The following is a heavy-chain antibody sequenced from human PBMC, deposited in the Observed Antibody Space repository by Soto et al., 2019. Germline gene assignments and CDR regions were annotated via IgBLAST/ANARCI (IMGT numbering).Heavy chain of an antibody. CDR3: ARDRGYNWNYGWFDP. J-gene: IGHJ5*02. CDR1: GYTFSSYG. D-gene: IGHD1-7*01. V-gene: IGHV1-18*01. CDR2: ISAYNGNT. Sequence: QVPLAQSGAEVKKPGASVKVSCKASGYTFSSYGISWVRQAPGQGLEWMGRISAYNGNTNYAQKLQGRVTMTTDTSTSTAYMELRSLRSDDTAVYYCARDRGYNWNYGWFDPWGQGTLVTVSS.